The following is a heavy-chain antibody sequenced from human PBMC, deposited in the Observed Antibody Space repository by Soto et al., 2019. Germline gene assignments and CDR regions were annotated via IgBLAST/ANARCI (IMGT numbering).Heavy chain of an antibody. D-gene: IGHD3-22*01. CDR3: ATGGGYYRRYFDS. V-gene: IGHV3-23*01. CDR2: ISGSGGST. J-gene: IGHJ4*02. Sequence: GGALRLSCEGCGLKYSSYARRWVRQTPGKGLECVSTISGSGGSTYYADSVKGRFTISRDTSKDTVYLQMNSLRAEDTAVYYCATGGGYYRRYFDSWGQGTLVTVSS. CDR1: GLKYSSYA.